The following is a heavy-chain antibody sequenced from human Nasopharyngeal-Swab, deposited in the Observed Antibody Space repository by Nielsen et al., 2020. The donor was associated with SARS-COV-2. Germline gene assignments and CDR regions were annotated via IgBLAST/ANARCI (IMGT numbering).Heavy chain of an antibody. Sequence: GGSLRLSCTVSGFTFSSYGMHWVRQAPGKGLEWVAVIWYDGSYKYYGDSVKGRFTISRDNSKNTLYLEMNNLRVEDTAVYYCARDRVGWLQLSPDAFDIWGQGTMVTLSS. D-gene: IGHD5-24*01. CDR2: IWYDGSYK. CDR3: ARDRVGWLQLSPDAFDI. V-gene: IGHV3-33*01. J-gene: IGHJ3*02. CDR1: GFTFSSYG.